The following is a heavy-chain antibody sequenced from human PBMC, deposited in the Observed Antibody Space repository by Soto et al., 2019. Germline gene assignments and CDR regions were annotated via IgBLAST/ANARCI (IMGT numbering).Heavy chain of an antibody. CDR1: GYTFTSYD. J-gene: IGHJ4*02. D-gene: IGHD3-3*01. V-gene: IGHV1-8*01. Sequence: ASVKVSCKASGYTFTSYDINWVRQATGQGLEWMGWMNPNSGNTGYAQKFQGRVTMTRNTSISTAYMELSSLRSEDTAVYYCARAKGFTIFGVVNSPWDYWGQGTLVTVSS. CDR3: ARAKGFTIFGVVNSPWDY. CDR2: MNPNSGNT.